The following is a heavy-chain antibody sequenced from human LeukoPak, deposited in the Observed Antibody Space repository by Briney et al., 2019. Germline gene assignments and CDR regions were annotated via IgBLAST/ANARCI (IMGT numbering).Heavy chain of an antibody. Sequence: GGSLRLSCAASGFTFSSYGMHWVRQAPGKGLEWVAVISYDGSNKYYADSVKGRFTISRDNSKNTLYLQMNSLRAEDTAVYYCAKDLSSSWYDWFDPWGQGTLVTVSS. D-gene: IGHD6-13*01. J-gene: IGHJ5*02. CDR2: ISYDGSNK. CDR1: GFTFSSYG. V-gene: IGHV3-30*18. CDR3: AKDLSSSWYDWFDP.